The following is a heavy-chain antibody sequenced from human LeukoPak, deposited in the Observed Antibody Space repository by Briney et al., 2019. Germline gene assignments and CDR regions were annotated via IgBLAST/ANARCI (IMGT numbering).Heavy chain of an antibody. D-gene: IGHD2-21*01. CDR2: MNPNSGNT. V-gene: IGHV1-8*01. CDR1: GYTFTSYD. CDR3: ARVDGISNWFDP. J-gene: IGHJ5*02. Sequence: ASVKVSCKASGYTFTSYDINWVRQATGQGLEWMGWMNPNSGNTGYAQKFQGRVTMTRNTSISTAYMELSSLRSEDTAVYYCARVDGISNWFDPWGQGTLVTVSS.